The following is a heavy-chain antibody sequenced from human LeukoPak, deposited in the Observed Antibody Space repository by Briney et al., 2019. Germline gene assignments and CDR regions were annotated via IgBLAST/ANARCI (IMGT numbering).Heavy chain of an antibody. D-gene: IGHD6-13*01. J-gene: IGHJ4*02. CDR3: AGGTIAAAGYYYFDY. CDR1: GFTFSSYW. CDR2: IKQDGSEK. V-gene: IGHV3-7*04. Sequence: GGSLRLSCAASGFTFSSYWMSWVRQAPGKGLEWVANIKQDGSEKYYVDSVKGRFTISRDNAKNSLYLQMNSLRAEDTAVYYCAGGTIAAAGYYYFDYWGQGTQVTVSS.